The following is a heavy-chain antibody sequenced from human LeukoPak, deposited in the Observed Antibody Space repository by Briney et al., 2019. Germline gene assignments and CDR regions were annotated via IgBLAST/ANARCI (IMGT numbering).Heavy chain of an antibody. CDR1: GFTFSDYY. CDR2: ISTSAGTI. Sequence: PGGSLGLSCAASGFTFSDYYMTWIRQAPGKGLEWISYISTSAGTIYYADSVKGRFTISRDNAKNSLYLQMNSLRAEDTAVYYCARDAIDSSGFDFDYWGQGTLVTVSS. CDR3: ARDAIDSSGFDFDY. J-gene: IGHJ4*02. V-gene: IGHV3-11*01. D-gene: IGHD3-22*01.